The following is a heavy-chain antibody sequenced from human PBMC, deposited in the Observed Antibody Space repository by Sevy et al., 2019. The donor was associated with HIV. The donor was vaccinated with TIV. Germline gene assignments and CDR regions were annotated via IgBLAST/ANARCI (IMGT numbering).Heavy chain of an antibody. V-gene: IGHV3-15*01. CDR1: GFTFSNAW. Sequence: GGSLRLSCAASGFTFSNAWMSWVRQAPGKGLEWVGRVKSKTAGGKTDYPAPVKGRFIISRDDSNNTLYLQMNSLKAEDTAVYYCATGAQFSGSVFDYWGQGTLVTVSS. J-gene: IGHJ4*02. CDR2: VKSKTAGGKT. CDR3: ATGAQFSGSVFDY. D-gene: IGHD5-12*01.